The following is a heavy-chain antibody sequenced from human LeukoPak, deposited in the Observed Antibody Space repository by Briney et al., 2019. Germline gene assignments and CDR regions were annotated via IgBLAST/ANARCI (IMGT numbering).Heavy chain of an antibody. D-gene: IGHD1-14*01. Sequence: GGSLRLSCVVSGFIFSDYAINWVRQSPGKGLEWVSGIDGSGDRAYIADSLKGRFTISRDNSKNMLYLQMNSLRAEDTAVYYCAKEPDDYGVYWGQGTLVTVSS. V-gene: IGHV3-23*01. J-gene: IGHJ4*02. CDR3: AKEPDDYGVY. CDR1: GFIFSDYA. CDR2: IDGSGDRA.